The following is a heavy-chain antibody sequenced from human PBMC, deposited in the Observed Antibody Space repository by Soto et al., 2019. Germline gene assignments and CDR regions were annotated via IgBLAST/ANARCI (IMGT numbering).Heavy chain of an antibody. CDR1: GFTFSSYW. V-gene: IGHV3-7*01. CDR3: ARFVKYCSGGSCYPRTYYFDY. Sequence: GGSLRLSCAASGFTFSSYWMSWVRQAPGKGLEWVANIKQDGSEKYYVDSVKGRFTISRDNAKNSLYLQMNSLRAEDTAVYYCARFVKYCSGGSCYPRTYYFDYWGQGTLVTVS. D-gene: IGHD2-15*01. J-gene: IGHJ4*02. CDR2: IKQDGSEK.